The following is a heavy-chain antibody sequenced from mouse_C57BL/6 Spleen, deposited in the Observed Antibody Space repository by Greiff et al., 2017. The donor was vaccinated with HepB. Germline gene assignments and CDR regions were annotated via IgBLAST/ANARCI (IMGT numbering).Heavy chain of an antibody. J-gene: IGHJ1*03. D-gene: IGHD2-4*01. CDR3: ARSNDYDDWYFDV. Sequence: QVQLKDSGAELVKPGASVKISCKASGYAFSSYWMNWVKQRPGKGLEWIGQIYPGDGDTNYNGKFKGKATLTADKSSSTAYMQLSSLTSEDSAVYFCARSNDYDDWYFDVWGTGTTVTVSS. CDR2: IYPGDGDT. CDR1: GYAFSSYW. V-gene: IGHV1-80*01.